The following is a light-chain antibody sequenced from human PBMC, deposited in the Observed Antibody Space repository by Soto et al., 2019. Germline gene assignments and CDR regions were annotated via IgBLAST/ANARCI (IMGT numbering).Light chain of an antibody. V-gene: IGKV1-5*01. CDR1: QNIRNW. Sequence: DIQMTQSPSPLSASVCDSVTITCRSSQNIRNWLAWYQQKPGKAPNPLIYDASSLKSGVPARFSGSGSGTELTLTISSLHPDDFATYYCQQYNSYSRTFGQGTKVDIK. CDR3: QQYNSYSRT. J-gene: IGKJ1*01. CDR2: DAS.